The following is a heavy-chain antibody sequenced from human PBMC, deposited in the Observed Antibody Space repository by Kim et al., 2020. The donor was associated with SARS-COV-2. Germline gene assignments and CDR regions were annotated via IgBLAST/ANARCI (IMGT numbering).Heavy chain of an antibody. CDR1: GFIFTDYT. CDR2: IGKNGGDI. J-gene: IGHJ4*01. V-gene: IGHV3-23*01. CDR3: ATRGYSDYVLYYFDY. Sequence: GGSLRLSCAASGFIFTDYTMAWIRQAPGEGLQWVSLIGKNGGDIHYTDSVKGSFTVSRDNSQNTVSLQMNNLTPEDTAIYYCATRGYSDYVLYYFDYWG. D-gene: IGHD5-12*01.